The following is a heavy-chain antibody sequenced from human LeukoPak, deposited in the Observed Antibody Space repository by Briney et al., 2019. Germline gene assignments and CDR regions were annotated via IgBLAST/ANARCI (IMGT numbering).Heavy chain of an antibody. CDR2: IIPIFGTA. J-gene: IGHJ3*02. D-gene: IGHD1-26*01. V-gene: IGHV1-69*13. CDR3: ATLRYSGSYYYQVLAVGAFDI. CDR1: GGTFSSYA. Sequence: ASVKVSCKASGGTFSSYAISWVRQAPGQGLEWMGGIIPIFGTANYAQKFQGRVTITADESTSTAYMELSSLRSEDTAVYYCATLRYSGSYYYQVLAVGAFDIWGQGTMVTVSS.